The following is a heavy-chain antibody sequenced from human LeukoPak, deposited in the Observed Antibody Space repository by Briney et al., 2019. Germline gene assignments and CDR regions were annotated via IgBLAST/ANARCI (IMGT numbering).Heavy chain of an antibody. CDR2: IIPIFGTA. V-gene: IGHV1-69*13. CDR1: GGTFSSYA. CDR3: ASYYCGGDCEYGMDV. J-gene: IGHJ6*02. D-gene: IGHD2-21*02. Sequence: GASVKVFCKASGGTFSSYAISWVRQAPGQGLEWMGGIIPIFGTANYAQKFQGRVTITADGSTSTAYMELSSLRSEDTAVYYCASYYCGGDCEYGMDVWGQGTTVTVSS.